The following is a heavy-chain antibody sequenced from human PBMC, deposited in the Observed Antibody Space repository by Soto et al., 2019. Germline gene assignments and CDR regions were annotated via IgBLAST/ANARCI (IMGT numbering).Heavy chain of an antibody. CDR2: IYYSGST. Sequence: LSLTCTVSGGSISSSSYYLGWIRQPPGKGLEWIGSIYYSGSTYYNPSLKSRVTISVDTSKNQFSLKLSSVTAADTAVYYCARQYYDFWSEYYYYGMDVWGQGTTVTVSS. D-gene: IGHD3-3*01. V-gene: IGHV4-39*01. CDR1: GGSISSSSYY. CDR3: ARQYYDFWSEYYYYGMDV. J-gene: IGHJ6*02.